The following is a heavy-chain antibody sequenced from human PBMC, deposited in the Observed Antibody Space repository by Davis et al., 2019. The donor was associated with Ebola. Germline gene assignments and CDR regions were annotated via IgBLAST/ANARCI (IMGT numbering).Heavy chain of an antibody. Sequence: GGSLRLSCRVSGFNVGDYALNWVRQAPGKGLEWVGFIRSKAYGGKPEYAASVKGRFKISRDDSKNIAYLQMDSLKIEDTAVYYCSRDLKQRPPAYYDGMDVWGQGTSVTVSS. D-gene: IGHD6-6*01. CDR1: GFNVGDYA. J-gene: IGHJ6*02. V-gene: IGHV3-49*04. CDR3: SRDLKQRPPAYYDGMDV. CDR2: IRSKAYGGKP.